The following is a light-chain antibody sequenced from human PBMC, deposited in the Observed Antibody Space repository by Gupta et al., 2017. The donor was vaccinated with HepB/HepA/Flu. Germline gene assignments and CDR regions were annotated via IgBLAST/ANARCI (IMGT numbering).Light chain of an antibody. CDR3: QQDYKTPLT. CDR1: QSVFYSSNNKNY. V-gene: IGKV4-1*01. Sequence: DFVMTQSPDSLAVSLGERATINCKSSQSVFYSSNNKNYLAWYQQKPGQPPKLLIYWASTRESGVSDRFSGSGSGTDFTLTISSLQAEDVAVYYCQQDYKTPLTFGGGTKVEIK. J-gene: IGKJ4*01. CDR2: WAS.